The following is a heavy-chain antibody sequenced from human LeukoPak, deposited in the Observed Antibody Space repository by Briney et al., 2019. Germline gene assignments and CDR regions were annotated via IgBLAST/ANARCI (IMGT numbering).Heavy chain of an antibody. CDR2: ISSSGSTI. J-gene: IGHJ3*02. D-gene: IGHD2-15*01. Sequence: PGGSLRLSCVDSGFTFSSYEMNWVRQAPGKGLEWVSYISSSGSTIYYADSVKGRFTISRDNAKNSLYLQMNSLRAEDTAVYYCVREGPGYCSGGSCYGDAFDIWGQGTTVTVSS. CDR3: VREGPGYCSGGSCYGDAFDI. CDR1: GFTFSSYE. V-gene: IGHV3-48*03.